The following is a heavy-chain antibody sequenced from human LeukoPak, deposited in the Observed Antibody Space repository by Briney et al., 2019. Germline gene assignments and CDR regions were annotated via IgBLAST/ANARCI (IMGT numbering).Heavy chain of an antibody. CDR3: SEGYFEPFDH. V-gene: IGHV4-59*02. D-gene: IGHD2/OR15-2a*01. CDR2: LSYTGKT. CDR1: GASVSRSH. Sequence: SETLSLTCVVSGASVSRSHWNWTRQLPGKGLEWIGCLSYTGKTDYNPSLTSRVTISLDTSKNQVSLKLRSVTAADTAVYYCSEGYFEPFDHWGQGTLVTVSS. J-gene: IGHJ4*02.